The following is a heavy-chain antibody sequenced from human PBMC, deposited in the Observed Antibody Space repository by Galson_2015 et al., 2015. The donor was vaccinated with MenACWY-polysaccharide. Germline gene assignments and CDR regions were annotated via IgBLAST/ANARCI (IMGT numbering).Heavy chain of an antibody. CDR2: INSDGSST. V-gene: IGHV3-74*01. J-gene: IGHJ4*02. CDR3: ARAGPRDDYNLYFDY. D-gene: IGHD5-24*01. Sequence: SLRLSCAASGFTFSSYWMHWVRQAPGKGLVWVSRINSDGSSTSYADSVKGRFTISRDNAKNTLYLQMNSLRAEDTAVYYCARAGPRDDYNLYFDYWGQGTLVTVSS. CDR1: GFTFSSYW.